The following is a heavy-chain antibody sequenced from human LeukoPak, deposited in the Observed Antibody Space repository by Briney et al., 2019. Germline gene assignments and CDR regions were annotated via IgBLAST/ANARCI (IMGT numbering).Heavy chain of an antibody. D-gene: IGHD2-15*01. J-gene: IGHJ4*02. CDR1: GFTFSSYW. CDR2: INSDGSST. V-gene: IGHV3-74*01. Sequence: PGGSLRLSCAASGFTFSSYWMHWVRQVPGKGLVWVSRINSDGSSTNYADSVKGRFTISRDNSKNTLYLQMNSLRAEDTAVYYCAKWGCSGGSCYPFHYWGQGTLVTVSS. CDR3: AKWGCSGGSCYPFHY.